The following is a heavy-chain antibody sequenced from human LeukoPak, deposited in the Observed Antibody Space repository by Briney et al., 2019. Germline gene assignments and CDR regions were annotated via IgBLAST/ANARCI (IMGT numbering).Heavy chain of an antibody. CDR2: ISSSSSYI. V-gene: IGHV3-21*01. Sequence: GGSLRLSCAASGFTFNIYNMNWVRQAPGKGLEWVSSISSSSSYIYYADSVKGRFTISRDNAKNSLYLQMNSLRAEDTAVYYCARDLIPPGYSSSWPYYYYYMDVWGKGTTVTVSS. CDR3: ARDLIPPGYSSSWPYYYYYMDV. CDR1: GFTFNIYN. J-gene: IGHJ6*03. D-gene: IGHD6-13*01.